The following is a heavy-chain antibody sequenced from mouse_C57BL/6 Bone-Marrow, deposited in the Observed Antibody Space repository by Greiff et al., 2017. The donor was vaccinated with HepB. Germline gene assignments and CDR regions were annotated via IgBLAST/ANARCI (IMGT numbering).Heavy chain of an antibody. V-gene: IGHV1-69*01. D-gene: IGHD3-2*02. J-gene: IGHJ2*01. CDR2: IDPSDSYT. CDR3: ARYRSSGYDYFDY. Sequence: QVQLQQPGAELVMPGASVKLSCKASGYTFTSYWMHWVKQRPGQGLEWIGEIDPSDSYTNYNQKFKGKSTLTVDKSSSTAYMQLSSLTSEDSAVYYCARYRSSGYDYFDYWGQGTTLTVSS. CDR1: GYTFTSYW.